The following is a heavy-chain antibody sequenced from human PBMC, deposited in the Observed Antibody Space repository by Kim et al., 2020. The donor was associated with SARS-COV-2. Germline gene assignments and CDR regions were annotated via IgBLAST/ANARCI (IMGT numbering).Heavy chain of an antibody. Sequence: GGSLRLSCAASGFTFDDYAMHWVRQAPGKGLEWVSGISWHSGSIGYADSVKGRFTISRDNAKNSLYPQMNSRRAEDTALYYCAKAGVAAAGTSGYFQPWGQGALGTVSS. CDR2: ISWHSGSI. CDR3: AKAGVAAAGTSGYFQP. J-gene: IGHJ1*01. D-gene: IGHD6-13*01. CDR1: GFTFDDYA. V-gene: IGHV3-9*01.